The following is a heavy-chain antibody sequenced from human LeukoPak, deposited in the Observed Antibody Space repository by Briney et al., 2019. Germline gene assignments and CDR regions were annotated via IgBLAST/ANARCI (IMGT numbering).Heavy chain of an antibody. V-gene: IGHV3-15*01. Sequence: GGSLSLSCAASGFTFSNAWMSWVRQAPGKGLEWVGRIKSKTDGGTTDYAAPVKGRFTISRDDSKNTLYLQMNSLKTEDTAVYYCTTVGGDWDIAGIDYWGQGTLVTVSS. CDR1: GFTFSNAW. D-gene: IGHD5-12*01. CDR2: IKSKTDGGTT. CDR3: TTVGGDWDIAGIDY. J-gene: IGHJ4*02.